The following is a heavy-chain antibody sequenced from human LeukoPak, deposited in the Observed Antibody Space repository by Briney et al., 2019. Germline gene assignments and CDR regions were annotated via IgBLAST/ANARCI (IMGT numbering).Heavy chain of an antibody. V-gene: IGHV1-2*02. Sequence: GASVKVSCKASGYTFSDYYMHWVRQAPGQGLEWMGWINPNSGGTNYAQKFQGRVTMTRDTSISTAYMELSRLRSDDTAVYYCARDVGAAPTLFDYWGQGTLVTVSS. D-gene: IGHD2-15*01. CDR3: ARDVGAAPTLFDY. J-gene: IGHJ4*02. CDR2: INPNSGGT. CDR1: GYTFSDYY.